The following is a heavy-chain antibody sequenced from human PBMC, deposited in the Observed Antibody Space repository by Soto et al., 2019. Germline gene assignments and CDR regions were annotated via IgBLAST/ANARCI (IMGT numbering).Heavy chain of an antibody. CDR3: ARDRTAFYYILTDSAPGWFDH. D-gene: IGHD3-9*01. J-gene: IGHJ5*02. Sequence: ASVKVSCKASGYTFTSYAMHWVRQAPGQRLEWMGWINAGNGNTKYSQKFQGRVTITRDTSASTAYMELSSLRSEDTAVYYCARDRTAFYYILTDSAPGWFDHGGQATLLTVSA. V-gene: IGHV1-3*01. CDR1: GYTFTSYA. CDR2: INAGNGNT.